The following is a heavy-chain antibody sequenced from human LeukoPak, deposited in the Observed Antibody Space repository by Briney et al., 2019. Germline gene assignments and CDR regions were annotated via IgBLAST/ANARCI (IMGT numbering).Heavy chain of an antibody. J-gene: IGHJ4*02. CDR3: AISLYTSSKDGFDY. Sequence: GGSLRLSCAASGFTFSSYAMSWVRQAPGKGLEWVSAISGSDGYTYYADSVKGRFTISRDNSKNTLYLQMNSLRAEDTAVYYCAISLYTSSKDGFDYWGQGTLVTVSS. V-gene: IGHV3-23*01. CDR2: ISGSDGYT. CDR1: GFTFSSYA. D-gene: IGHD6-6*01.